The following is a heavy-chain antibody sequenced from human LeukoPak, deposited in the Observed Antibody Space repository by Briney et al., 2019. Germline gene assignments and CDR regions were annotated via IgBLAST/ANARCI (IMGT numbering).Heavy chain of an antibody. V-gene: IGHV2-5*01. CDR1: GFSLSTSGVG. CDR3: AHLAASPITIFGVAITGWFDP. Sequence: SGPTLVNPTQTLTLTCTFSGFSLSTSGVGVGWIRQSPGKALEWLALIYWNDDKRYSPSLKSRLTITKDTSKNQVVLTMTNMDPVDTATYYCAHLAASPITIFGVAITGWFDPGAREPWSPSPQ. CDR2: IYWNDDK. J-gene: IGHJ5*02. D-gene: IGHD3-3*01.